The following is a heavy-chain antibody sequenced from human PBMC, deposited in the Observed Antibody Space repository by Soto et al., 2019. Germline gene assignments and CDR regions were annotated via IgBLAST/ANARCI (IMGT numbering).Heavy chain of an antibody. CDR3: ARDRPTSSIRARDYYYAMEV. CDR1: GYTFITYG. J-gene: IGHJ6*02. Sequence: QVQLVQSGAEVKKPGASVKVSCKASGYTFITYGISWVRQAPGQGLEWMGWISSYNGNTNYAQKLQGRVTMTTDTSTTTAYLELTSLRSDDTALYYCARDRPTSSIRARDYYYAMEVWGQGTTVTVSS. V-gene: IGHV1-18*01. D-gene: IGHD6-6*01. CDR2: ISSYNGNT.